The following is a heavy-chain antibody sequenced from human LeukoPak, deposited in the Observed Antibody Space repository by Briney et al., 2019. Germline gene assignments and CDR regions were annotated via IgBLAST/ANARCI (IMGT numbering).Heavy chain of an antibody. CDR1: GFTFSSYW. D-gene: IGHD3-22*01. J-gene: IGHJ4*02. CDR2: IYSGGST. CDR3: ARVSPYYSVDY. Sequence: GGSLRLSCAASGFTFSSYWMSWVRQAPGKGLEWVSVIYSGGSTYYADSVKGRFTISRDNSKNTLYLQMNSLRAEDTAVYYCARVSPYYSVDYWGQGTLVTVSS. V-gene: IGHV3-53*01.